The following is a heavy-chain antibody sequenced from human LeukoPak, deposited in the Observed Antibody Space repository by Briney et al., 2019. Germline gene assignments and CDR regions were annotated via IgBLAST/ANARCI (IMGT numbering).Heavy chain of an antibody. V-gene: IGHV5-51*01. D-gene: IGHD4-23*01. Sequence: GESLKISCRGAGYRFTNYWIGWVRLMPGKGLEWMGIIYPADSDTRYSPSFQGQVTISVDKSISTAYLHWSSLKASDNAVYYCARGPAETVVPFAMPNSWFDPWGQGTLVTVSS. J-gene: IGHJ5*02. CDR1: GYRFTNYW. CDR3: ARGPAETVVPFAMPNSWFDP. CDR2: IYPADSDT.